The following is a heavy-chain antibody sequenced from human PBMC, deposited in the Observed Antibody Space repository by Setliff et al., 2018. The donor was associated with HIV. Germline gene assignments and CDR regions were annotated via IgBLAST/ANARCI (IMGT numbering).Heavy chain of an antibody. CDR1: GYTFTNYA. J-gene: IGHJ6*03. V-gene: IGHV7-4-1*01. CDR2: INTNTENP. CDR3: TRDHTPPPNYDFWSGQIDLRNIFYYMDV. D-gene: IGHD3-3*01. Sequence: ASVKVSCKTSGYTFTNYALNWVRQAPGQGLEWMGWINTNTENPTYAQGFTGRFVFSVDTPVSTAYLQIFSLKTEDTAVYYRTRDHTPPPNYDFWSGQIDLRNIFYYMDVWGTGSPVTVSS.